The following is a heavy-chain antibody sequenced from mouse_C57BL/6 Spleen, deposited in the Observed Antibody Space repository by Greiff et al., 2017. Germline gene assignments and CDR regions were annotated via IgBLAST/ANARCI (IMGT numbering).Heavy chain of an antibody. Sequence: VQLQQPGAELVMPGASVKLSCKASGYTFTSYWMHWVKQRPGQGLEWIGEIDPSDIYTNYNQRFKGNSTLPVDKSSSTAYLQLRRLTTEDSAVYYCARGVPGNWVFFEYWGQGTTLQVSS. CDR1: GYTFTSYW. D-gene: IGHD4-1*02. V-gene: IGHV1-69*01. J-gene: IGHJ2*01. CDR3: ARGVPGNWVFFEY. CDR2: IDPSDIYT.